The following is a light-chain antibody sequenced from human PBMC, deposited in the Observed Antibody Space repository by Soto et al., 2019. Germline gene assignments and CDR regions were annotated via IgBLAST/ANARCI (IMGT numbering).Light chain of an antibody. V-gene: IGKV1-5*03. CDR2: KTS. Sequence: DIHMTQSPSTLSASVGDRVTITCRASQSISIWLAWYQQKPGKAPNLLIYKTSSLESGVPSRFSGSGSGTEFTLTISSLQPDDFATYYCQQYNSYWITFGQGTRLEIK. CDR3: QQYNSYWIT. CDR1: QSISIW. J-gene: IGKJ5*01.